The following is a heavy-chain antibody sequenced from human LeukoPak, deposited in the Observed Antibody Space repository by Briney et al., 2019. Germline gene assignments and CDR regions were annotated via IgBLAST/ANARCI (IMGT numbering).Heavy chain of an antibody. Sequence: RRASVKVSCKASGYTFTSYYMHWVRQAPGQGLEWMGIINPSGGSTSYAQKFQGRVTMTRDMSTSTVYMELSSLRSEDTAVYYCARDNSIVVANVYFDLWGRGTLVTVSS. CDR2: INPSGGST. D-gene: IGHD3-22*01. V-gene: IGHV1-46*01. CDR3: ARDNSIVVANVYFDL. J-gene: IGHJ2*01. CDR1: GYTFTSYY.